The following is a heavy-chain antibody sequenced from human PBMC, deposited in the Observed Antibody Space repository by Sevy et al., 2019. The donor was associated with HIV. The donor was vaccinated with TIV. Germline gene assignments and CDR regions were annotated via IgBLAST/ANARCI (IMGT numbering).Heavy chain of an antibody. Sequence: GGSLRLSCVASGFTFSHYWMTWVRQAPGKGLEWVANIKQDGRDKYYVDSVKGRFTISRDNAMNSLYLQMNSLRVEDTAVYYCARPTTVAFGHWGQGTLVTVSS. CDR3: ARPTTVAFGH. CDR2: IKQDGRDK. J-gene: IGHJ4*02. D-gene: IGHD4-17*01. V-gene: IGHV3-7*01. CDR1: GFTFSHYW.